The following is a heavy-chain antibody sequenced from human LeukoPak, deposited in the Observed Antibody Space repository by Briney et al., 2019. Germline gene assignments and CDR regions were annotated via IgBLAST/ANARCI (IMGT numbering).Heavy chain of an antibody. V-gene: IGHV1-24*01. CDR3: ATGDFDWLLSFDY. J-gene: IGHJ4*02. D-gene: IGHD3-9*01. CDR1: GYTLTELS. Sequence: ALVKVSCKVSGYTLTELSMHWVRQAPGKGLEWMGGFDPEDGETIYAQKFQGRVTMTEDTSTDTAYMEPSSLRSEDTAVYYCATGDFDWLLSFDYWGQGTLVTVSS. CDR2: FDPEDGET.